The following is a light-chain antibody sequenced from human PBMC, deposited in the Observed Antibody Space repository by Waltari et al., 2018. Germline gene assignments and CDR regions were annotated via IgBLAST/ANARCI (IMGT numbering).Light chain of an antibody. Sequence: IVLTQSPGTLSLSPGERATLSCRASQSVSSSFLAWYQQKPGQAPRLLIHGASSRATGIPDRFSGSGSGTDFTLTISRLEPEDFAVYFCQQYGTSSITFGQGTRLEIK. V-gene: IGKV3-20*01. CDR1: QSVSSSF. CDR2: GAS. CDR3: QQYGTSSIT. J-gene: IGKJ5*01.